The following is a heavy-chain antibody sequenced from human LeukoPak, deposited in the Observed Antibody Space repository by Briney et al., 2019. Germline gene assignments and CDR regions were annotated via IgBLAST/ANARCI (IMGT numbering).Heavy chain of an antibody. V-gene: IGHV3-9*01. Sequence: SLRLSCAASGFTFDDYAMHWVRQAPGRGPEWVSGISWNSGSIGYADSVKGRFTISRDNAKNSLYLQMNGLRAEDTALYYCAKDPLEYGDYVPNWFDPWGQGTLVTVSS. CDR2: ISWNSGSI. CDR1: GFTFDDYA. CDR3: AKDPLEYGDYVPNWFDP. J-gene: IGHJ5*02. D-gene: IGHD4-17*01.